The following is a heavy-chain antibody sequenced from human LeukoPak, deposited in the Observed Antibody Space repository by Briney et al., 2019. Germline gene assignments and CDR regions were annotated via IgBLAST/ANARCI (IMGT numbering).Heavy chain of an antibody. D-gene: IGHD6-19*01. Sequence: PSETLSLTCTVSGASIRNYHWSWIRQPPGEGLEWIAYFYDSGDSNYNPSLKSRLYTAVDTAKNQFSLRLSSVTAADTAVYYCARATSGSGWAIDYWGQGTLVTVSS. CDR1: GASIRNYH. J-gene: IGHJ4*02. CDR3: ARATSGSGWAIDY. V-gene: IGHV4-4*09. CDR2: FYDSGDS.